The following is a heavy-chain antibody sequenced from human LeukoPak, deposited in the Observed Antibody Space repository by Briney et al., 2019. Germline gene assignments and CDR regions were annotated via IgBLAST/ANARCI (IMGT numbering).Heavy chain of an antibody. D-gene: IGHD2-2*01. CDR2: MYHRGHT. CDR1: GGSINSTTYY. V-gene: IGHV4-39*01. Sequence: SETLSLTCTVSGGSINSTTYYWGWIRQSPGKGLEWIGSMYHRGHTFYNPSLKGRVTISVDASKNQFSLKLSSVTAADTAVYYCARNIVVVPAAMRDYYYYYGMDVWGQGTTVTVSS. J-gene: IGHJ6*02. CDR3: ARNIVVVPAAMRDYYYYYGMDV.